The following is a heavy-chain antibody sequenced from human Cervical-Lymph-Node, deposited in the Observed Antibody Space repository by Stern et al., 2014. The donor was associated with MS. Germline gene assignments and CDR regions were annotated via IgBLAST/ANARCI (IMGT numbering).Heavy chain of an antibody. CDR3: ARHVVYRSDP. Sequence: EVHLVESGGGLVQPGGSLRLSCAASGFTFSRYWMTWVRQAPGKGLEWVANIVQDGSEKYYVDSVKGRFTISRDNATNSVDLQINSLRVEDTAVYYCARHVVYRSDPGGQGPLVTVPS. V-gene: IGHV3-7*01. J-gene: IGHJ5*02. CDR2: IVQDGSEK. D-gene: IGHD2-2*01. CDR1: GFTFSRYW.